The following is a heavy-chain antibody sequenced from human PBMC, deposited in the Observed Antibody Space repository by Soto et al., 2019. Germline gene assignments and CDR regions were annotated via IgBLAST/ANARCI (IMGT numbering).Heavy chain of an antibody. J-gene: IGHJ4*01. CDR3: ARRHSGGWYYFDY. CDR1: GFTFSTYA. Sequence: PGGSLRLSCAASGFTFSTYAMYWVRQAPGKGLEWVAAISYDGSNKYSAHSVKGRFTISRDNSKNTLYLQMDSLRPEDTAMYYCARRHSGGWYYFDYWGQGTLVTVSS. CDR2: ISYDGSNK. D-gene: IGHD6-19*01. V-gene: IGHV3-30-3*01.